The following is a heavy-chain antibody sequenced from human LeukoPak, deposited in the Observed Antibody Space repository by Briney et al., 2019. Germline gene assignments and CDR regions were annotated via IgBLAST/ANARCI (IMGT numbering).Heavy chain of an antibody. J-gene: IGHJ4*02. CDR1: GGSISSDY. CDR3: TSNDYGDYASDY. D-gene: IGHD4-17*01. Sequence: SETLSLTCTASGGSISSDYWSWIRQPPGKGLEWIGYVYYSGSTNYNPSLKSRVIISVDTSKNQFSLKLTSVTCMSARMYYYTSNDYGDYASDYCGQGTLVTVSS. CDR2: VYYSGST. V-gene: IGHV4-59*01.